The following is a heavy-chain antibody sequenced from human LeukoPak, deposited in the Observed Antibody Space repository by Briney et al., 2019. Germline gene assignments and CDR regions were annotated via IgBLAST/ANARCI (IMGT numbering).Heavy chain of an antibody. Sequence: PGGSLRLSCAASGFTFSSYAMSWVRQAPGKGLEWVSAISGSGGSTYYADSVKGRFTISRDNSKNTLYLQMNSLRAEDTAVYYCAKSPVAWIQLWSSWPDLCYFDDWGQGTLVTVSS. J-gene: IGHJ4*02. D-gene: IGHD5-18*01. V-gene: IGHV3-23*01. CDR2: ISGSGGST. CDR1: GFTFSSYA. CDR3: AKSPVAWIQLWSSWPDLCYFDD.